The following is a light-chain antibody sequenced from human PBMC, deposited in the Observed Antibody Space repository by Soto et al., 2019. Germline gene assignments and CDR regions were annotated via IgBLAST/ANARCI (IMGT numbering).Light chain of an antibody. J-gene: IGKJ2*01. CDR3: QQYNKWPPWT. Sequence: EIVMTQSPATLSVSPGERATLSCRASQSVSSSLAWYQQKPGQAPRLLIYGASTRVTGIPARFSGSGSGTEFILTISSLQSEDFAVYYCQQYNKWPPWTFGHGTTLEIK. V-gene: IGKV3-15*01. CDR1: QSVSSS. CDR2: GAS.